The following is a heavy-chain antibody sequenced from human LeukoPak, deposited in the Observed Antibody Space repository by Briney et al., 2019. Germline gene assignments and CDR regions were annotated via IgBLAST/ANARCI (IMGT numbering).Heavy chain of an antibody. CDR1: GGSLSNYF. V-gene: IGHV4-34*01. J-gene: IGHJ4*02. CDR3: ARGVVGNWYFFDY. Sequence: SETLSLTCAVYGGSLSNYFWSWIRQPPGKGLEWIGEINHSGSTNYNPSLKTRLTISVDMSKSQFSLKLSSVTTADTAVYYCARGVVGNWYFFDYWGQGTLVTVSS. D-gene: IGHD6-13*01. CDR2: INHSGST.